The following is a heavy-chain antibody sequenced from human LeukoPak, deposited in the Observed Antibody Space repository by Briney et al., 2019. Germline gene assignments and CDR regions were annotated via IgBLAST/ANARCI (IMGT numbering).Heavy chain of an antibody. CDR1: GGSISSYY. V-gene: IGHV4-59*01. Sequence: SETLSLTCTVSGGSISSYYWSWIRQPPGKGLEWIGYIYYSGSTNYNPSLKSRVTISVDTSKNQFSLKLSSVTAADTAVYYCARVPYYDFWSGRYYIDYWGQGTLVTVSS. D-gene: IGHD3-3*01. CDR2: IYYSGST. CDR3: ARVPYYDFWSGRYYIDY. J-gene: IGHJ4*02.